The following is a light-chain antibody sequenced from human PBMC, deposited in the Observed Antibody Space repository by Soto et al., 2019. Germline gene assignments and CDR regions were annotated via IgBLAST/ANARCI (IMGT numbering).Light chain of an antibody. Sequence: DIPMTQSPSTLSASVGDRVTITCRASQSISSWLAWYQQQPGKAPKLLIYKASTLQSGAPSRFSGGGSGTEFTLTISSLQPDDFATYYCQQYNGYPWTFGQGIKVEIK. CDR2: KAS. CDR3: QQYNGYPWT. V-gene: IGKV1-5*03. CDR1: QSISSW. J-gene: IGKJ1*01.